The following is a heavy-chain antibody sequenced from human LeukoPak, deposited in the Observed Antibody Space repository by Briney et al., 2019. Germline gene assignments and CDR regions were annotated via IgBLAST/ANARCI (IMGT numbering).Heavy chain of an antibody. Sequence: SVKVSCKASGGTFSSYAISWVRQAPGQGLEWMGGIIPIFGTASYAQKFQGRVTITTDESTSTAYMELSSLRSEDTAVYYCAAGGRGRSYYYYYYMDVWGKGTTVTVSS. D-gene: IGHD2-15*01. CDR3: AAGGRGRSYYYYYYMDV. V-gene: IGHV1-69*05. CDR2: IIPIFGTA. CDR1: GGTFSSYA. J-gene: IGHJ6*03.